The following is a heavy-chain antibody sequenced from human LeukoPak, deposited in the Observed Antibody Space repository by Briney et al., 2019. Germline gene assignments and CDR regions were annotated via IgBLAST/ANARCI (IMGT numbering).Heavy chain of an antibody. CDR2: ISAYNGNT. CDR1: GYTFTSYG. CDR3: ARRGRGSGRHAFDI. J-gene: IGHJ3*02. D-gene: IGHD3-10*01. V-gene: IGHV1-18*01. Sequence: ASVKVSCKASGYTFTSYGISWVRQAPGQGLEWMGWISAYNGNTNYAQKLQGRVTMTTDTSSSTAYMELRSLRSDDTAVYYCARRGRGSGRHAFDIWGQGTMVTVSS.